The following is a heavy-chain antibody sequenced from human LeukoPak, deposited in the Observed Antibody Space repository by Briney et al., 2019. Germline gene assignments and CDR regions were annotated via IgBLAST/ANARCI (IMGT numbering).Heavy chain of an antibody. J-gene: IGHJ2*01. CDR1: GYTFTGYY. Sequence: GASVKVSCKASGYTFTGYYMHWVRQAPGQGLEWMGWINPNSGGTNYAQKFQGRVTMTRDTSISTAYMELSRLRSDDTAVYYCARSRSLGIAAAGDWYFDLWGRGTLVTVSS. CDR2: INPNSGGT. D-gene: IGHD6-13*01. CDR3: ARSRSLGIAAAGDWYFDL. V-gene: IGHV1-2*02.